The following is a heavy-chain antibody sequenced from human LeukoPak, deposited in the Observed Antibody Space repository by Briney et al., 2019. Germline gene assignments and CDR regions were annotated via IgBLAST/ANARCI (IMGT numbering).Heavy chain of an antibody. CDR2: ISSGSSTI. V-gene: IGHV3-48*01. J-gene: IGHJ6*02. CDR3: ARLRYYAMDV. Sequence: GRSLRLSCAASGFTFSTFDMNWVRQAPGKGLEWVSYISSGSSTIYYADSVKGRFTISRDNAKNSLYLQMNSLRAEDTAVYYCARLRYYAMDVWGQGTTVIVSS. CDR1: GFTFSTFD.